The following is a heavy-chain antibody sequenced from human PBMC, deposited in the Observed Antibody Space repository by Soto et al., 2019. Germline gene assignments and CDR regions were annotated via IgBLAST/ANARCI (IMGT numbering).Heavy chain of an antibody. D-gene: IGHD3-22*01. CDR1: GGSISSGDYY. CDR2: IYYSGST. J-gene: IGHJ4*02. Sequence: PSETLSLTCTVSGGSISSGDYYWSWIRQPPGKGLEWIGYIYYSGSTYYNPSLKSRVTISVDTSKNQFSLKLSSVTAADTAVYYCARAGDYYDSSGYYHDIDYWGQGTLVTVSS. CDR3: ARAGDYYDSSGYYHDIDY. V-gene: IGHV4-30-4*01.